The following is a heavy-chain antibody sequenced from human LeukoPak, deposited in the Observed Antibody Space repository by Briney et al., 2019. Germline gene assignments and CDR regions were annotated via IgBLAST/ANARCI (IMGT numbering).Heavy chain of an antibody. Sequence: GGSLRLSCAASGFTFSDYGMRWVRQAPGKGLEWVSAIGGSGSPIYYADSVKGRFTVSRDNSKNTLYLQMNSLRAEDTAVYYYARDPRLVPDYFDYWGQGTLVTVSS. V-gene: IGHV3-23*01. J-gene: IGHJ4*02. CDR3: ARDPRLVPDYFDY. CDR1: GFTFSDYG. D-gene: IGHD6-19*01. CDR2: IGGSGSPI.